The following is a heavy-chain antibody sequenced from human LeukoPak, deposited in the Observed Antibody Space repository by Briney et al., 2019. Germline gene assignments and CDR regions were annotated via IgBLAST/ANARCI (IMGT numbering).Heavy chain of an antibody. J-gene: IGHJ5*02. V-gene: IGHV3-23*01. Sequence: AGGSLRLSCAASGFTFSSYAMSRVRQAPGKGLEWVSAISGSGSSTYYTDSVKGRFTISRDISKNTVYLQMNSLRAEDTAVYYCAKGGLNWFDPWGQGTLVTVSS. CDR1: GFTFSSYA. D-gene: IGHD3-10*01. CDR2: ISGSGSST. CDR3: AKGGLNWFDP.